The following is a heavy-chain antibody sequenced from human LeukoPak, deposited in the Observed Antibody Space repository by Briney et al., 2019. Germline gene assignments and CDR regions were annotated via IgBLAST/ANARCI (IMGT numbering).Heavy chain of an antibody. Sequence: PGVSVKVSCKASGYSLTGYYVHWLRQAPGQGLEWMGWINPNSGDTGYAQKFQGRVTMTRDMSISTIYMELTRLRSDDTALYYCARWDGYSSSPDYWGQGTLVTVSS. J-gene: IGHJ4*02. CDR3: ARWDGYSSSPDY. CDR1: GYSLTGYY. D-gene: IGHD6-13*01. CDR2: INPNSGDT. V-gene: IGHV1-2*02.